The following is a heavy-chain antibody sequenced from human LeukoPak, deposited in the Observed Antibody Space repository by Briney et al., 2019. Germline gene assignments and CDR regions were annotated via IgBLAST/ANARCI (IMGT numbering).Heavy chain of an antibody. V-gene: IGHV3-21*01. D-gene: IGHD3-9*01. J-gene: IGHJ6*02. CDR2: ISSSSSYI. Sequence: PGGSLRLSCAASGFTFSSYSMNWVRQAPGKGLEWVSSISSSSSYIYYADSVKGRFTISRDNAKNSLYLQTNSLRAEDTAVYYCARDRRGGLVMTYYYYGMDVWGQGTTVTVSS. CDR3: ARDRRGGLVMTYYYYGMDV. CDR1: GFTFSSYS.